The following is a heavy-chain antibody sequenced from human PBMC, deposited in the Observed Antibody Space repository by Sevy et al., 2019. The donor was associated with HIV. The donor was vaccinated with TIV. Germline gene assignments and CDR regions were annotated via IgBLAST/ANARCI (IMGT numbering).Heavy chain of an antibody. D-gene: IGHD1-7*01. J-gene: IGHJ4*02. CDR2: ISYDGSNK. CDR3: AKDRQLMEAGTTYFDY. CDR1: GFTFSSYG. V-gene: IGHV3-30*18. Sequence: GGSLILSCAASGFTFSSYGMHWVRQAPGKGLEWVAVISYDGSNKYYADSVKGRFTISRDNSKNTLYLQMNSLRAEDTAVYYCAKDRQLMEAGTTYFDYWGQGTLVTVSS.